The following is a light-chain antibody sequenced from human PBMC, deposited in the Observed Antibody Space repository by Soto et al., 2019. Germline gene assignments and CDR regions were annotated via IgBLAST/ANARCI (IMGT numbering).Light chain of an antibody. CDR3: SSYAGNDKWV. Sequence: QSVLTQPPSASGSPGQSVAISCTGTSSDVGAYNFVSWYQQHSGKAPKLLIYEVYKRPSGVPDRFSASKSGNTASLTVSGLQAEDDADYYCSSYAGNDKWVFGGGTKVTVL. J-gene: IGLJ3*02. CDR2: EVY. CDR1: SSDVGAYNF. V-gene: IGLV2-8*01.